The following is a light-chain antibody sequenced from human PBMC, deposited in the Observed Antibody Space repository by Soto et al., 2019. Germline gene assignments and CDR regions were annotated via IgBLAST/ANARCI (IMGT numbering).Light chain of an antibody. Sequence: DIQMTQSPSSVSASVGHTVTISCRAIQTISTYLHWYQHKPGKVPRLLISDVSTLQSVVPGRFRCTGSETEFSRTSTHLQPEDSATYYCQQGYCIHAQTFGRGTKVDFK. CDR3: QQGYCIHAQT. V-gene: IGKV1-39*01. CDR2: DVS. CDR1: QTISTY. J-gene: IGKJ4*01.